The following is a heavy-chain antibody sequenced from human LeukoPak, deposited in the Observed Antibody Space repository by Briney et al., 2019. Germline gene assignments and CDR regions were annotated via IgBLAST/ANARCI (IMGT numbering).Heavy chain of an antibody. Sequence: ASVKVSCKASGYSLTTYFMHWVRQAPGQGLEWLGIISPGGGWTNYAQRFQGRVTMTWDTSTSTVYMELSSLRSDDTAVYYCARDGRPWWDCSSTSCHDAFDIWGQGTMVTVSS. CDR1: GYSLTTYF. V-gene: IGHV1-46*01. CDR3: ARDGRPWWDCSSTSCHDAFDI. CDR2: ISPGGGWT. D-gene: IGHD2-2*01. J-gene: IGHJ3*02.